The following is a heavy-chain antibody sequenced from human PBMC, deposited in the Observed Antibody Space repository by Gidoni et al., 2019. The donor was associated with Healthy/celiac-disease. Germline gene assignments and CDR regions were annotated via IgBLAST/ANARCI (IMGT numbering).Heavy chain of an antibody. Sequence: QVTLRESGPALVKPTQTLTLTCTFSGFSLSTSGMCVSWIRQPPGKALEWLALIDWDDDKYYSTSLKTRLNISKDTSKNQVVLTMTNMDPVDTATYYCARVIAAAVRRDYYYYGMDVWGQGTTVTVSS. D-gene: IGHD6-13*01. CDR2: IDWDDDK. V-gene: IGHV2-70*01. CDR1: GFSLSTSGMC. CDR3: ARVIAAAVRRDYYYYGMDV. J-gene: IGHJ6*02.